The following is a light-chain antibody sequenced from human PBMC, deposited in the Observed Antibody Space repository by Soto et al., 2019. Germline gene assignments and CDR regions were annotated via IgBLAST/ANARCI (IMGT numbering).Light chain of an antibody. Sequence: QMTQSPISLSSSLGDGVTITCRASHSIMTYLNWYQLKTGKPPKVLIYGDSNLQSGVPQRLSGSGSGTDLNLAISRLQPEDSATYYCLKDINYPWTFGQGTKVDIK. V-gene: IGKV1-6*01. CDR2: GDS. CDR3: LKDINYPWT. CDR1: HSIMTY. J-gene: IGKJ1*01.